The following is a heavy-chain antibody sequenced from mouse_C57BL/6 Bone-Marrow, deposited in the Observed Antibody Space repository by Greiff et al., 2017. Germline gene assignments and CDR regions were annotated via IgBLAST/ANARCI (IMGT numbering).Heavy chain of an antibody. Sequence: QVQLKQSGAELVRPGTSVKVSCKASGYAFTNYLIEWVKQRPGQGLEWIGVIYPGSGGTNYNEKFKGKATLTADKSSSTAYMQLSSLTSEDSAVYFCARSKNWDSWFAYWGQGTLVTVSA. CDR3: ARSKNWDSWFAY. CDR2: IYPGSGGT. D-gene: IGHD4-1*01. V-gene: IGHV1-54*01. J-gene: IGHJ3*01. CDR1: GYAFTNYL.